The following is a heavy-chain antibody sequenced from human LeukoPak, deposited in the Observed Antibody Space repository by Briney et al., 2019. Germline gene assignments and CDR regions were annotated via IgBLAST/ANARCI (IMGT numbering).Heavy chain of an antibody. CDR2: IDPSDSYT. J-gene: IGHJ4*02. Sequence: GESLKISCKGSGYIFTSYWISWVRQMPGKGLEWMGRIDPSDSYTNYSPSFQGHVTISADKSISTAYLQWSSLKASDTAMYYCARLPDYYDSSGYYYYFDYWGQGTLVTVSS. V-gene: IGHV5-10-1*01. CDR1: GYIFTSYW. CDR3: ARLPDYYDSSGYYYYFDY. D-gene: IGHD3-22*01.